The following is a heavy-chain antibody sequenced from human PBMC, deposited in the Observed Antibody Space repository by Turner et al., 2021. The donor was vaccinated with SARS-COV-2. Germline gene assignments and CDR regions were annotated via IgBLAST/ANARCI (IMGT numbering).Heavy chain of an antibody. Sequence: QVQLVPSGAEVKKPGASGKVSCKVSGYTLTELSMHWVRQAPGNGLEWMGGFAPEDAETVYAQKFQGRVTMTEDTSTDTAYMELSSLRSEDTAVYYCATGYAYCGGDCSIYFWGQGTLVTVSS. D-gene: IGHD2-21*02. J-gene: IGHJ4*02. CDR2: FAPEDAET. V-gene: IGHV1-24*01. CDR3: ATGYAYCGGDCSIYF. CDR1: GYTLTELS.